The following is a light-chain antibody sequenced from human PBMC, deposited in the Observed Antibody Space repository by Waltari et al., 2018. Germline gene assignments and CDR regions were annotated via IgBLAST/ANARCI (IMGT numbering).Light chain of an antibody. CDR1: SNDVARYNF. V-gene: IGLV2-14*01. CDR2: DVS. J-gene: IGLJ2*01. CDR3: SSQSSNDVVL. Sequence: QSALTQPASSSGSPAQSVTTVCAGTSNDVARYNFVSWYQEHPGQAPRVIIYDVSVRPSGVSDRFSGSKSGNTASLTISGLQAEDEADYYCSSQSSNDVVLFGGGTKLTVL.